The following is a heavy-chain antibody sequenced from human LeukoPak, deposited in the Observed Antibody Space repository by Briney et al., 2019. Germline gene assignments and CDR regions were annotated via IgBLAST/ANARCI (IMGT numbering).Heavy chain of an antibody. V-gene: IGHV4-61*02. CDR3: ARDGSTTYYYYYYMDV. D-gene: IGHD5/OR15-5a*01. CDR2: IYTSGST. Sequence: SETLSLTCSVSGGSITSGSYYWSWIRQPAGKGLEWIGRIYTSGSTNYNPSLKSRVTISVDTSKNQFSLKLSSVTAADTAVYYRARDGSTTYYYYYYMDVWGKGTTVTVSS. J-gene: IGHJ6*03. CDR1: GGSITSGSYY.